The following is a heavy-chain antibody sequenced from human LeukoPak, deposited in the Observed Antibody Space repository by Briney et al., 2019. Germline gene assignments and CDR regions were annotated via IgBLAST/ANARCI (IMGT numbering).Heavy chain of an antibody. D-gene: IGHD1-26*01. V-gene: IGHV4-4*07. CDR2: IYTTGAT. Sequence: SETLSLNCTVSSGSINSYCWGWVRQPPGKGLEWIGRIYTTGATQYNPSLKSRIIMSVDTSTNQFSLNLRSVTAADTAVYYCGRQGYTASYYFLDYWSQGTLVAVS. J-gene: IGHJ4*02. CDR3: GRQGYTASYYFLDY. CDR1: SGSINSYC.